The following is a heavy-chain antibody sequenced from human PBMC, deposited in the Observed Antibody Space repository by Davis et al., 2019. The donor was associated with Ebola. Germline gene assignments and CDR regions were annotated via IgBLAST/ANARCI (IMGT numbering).Heavy chain of an antibody. CDR1: GGTFSSYA. CDR2: MNPNSGNT. J-gene: IGHJ4*02. CDR3: ARVYYGSGSYYQIDY. D-gene: IGHD3-10*01. Sequence: ASVKVSCKASGGTFSSYAISWVRQATGQGLEWMGWMNPNSGNTGYAQKFQGRVTMTRNTSISTAYMELSSLRSEDTAVYYCARVYYGSGSYYQIDYWGQGTLVTVSS. V-gene: IGHV1-8*02.